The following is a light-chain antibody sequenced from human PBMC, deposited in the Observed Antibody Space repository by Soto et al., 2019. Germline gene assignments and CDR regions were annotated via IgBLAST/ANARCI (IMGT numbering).Light chain of an antibody. CDR2: KAS. CDR1: QSLNIW. CDR3: QQYKAYSYT. V-gene: IGKV1-5*03. Sequence: DIQMTQSPSTLSASVGDRVTITCRASQSLNIWLAWYQQKPGKAPKLLISKASSLESGVPSRFSGSGSGTEFTRTISSLQPDDFATYYCQQYKAYSYTFGQGTKLEMK. J-gene: IGKJ2*01.